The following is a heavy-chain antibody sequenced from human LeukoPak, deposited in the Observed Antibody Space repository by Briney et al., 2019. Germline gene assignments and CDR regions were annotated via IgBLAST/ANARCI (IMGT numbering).Heavy chain of an antibody. J-gene: IGHJ4*02. CDR3: AKGDYDFWSGYLVY. CDR1: GFTFSSYA. D-gene: IGHD3-3*01. V-gene: IGHV3-23*01. CDR2: ISGSGGST. Sequence: PGGSLRLSCAASGFTFSSYAMSWVRQAPGKGLEWVSAISGSGGSTYYADSVKGRFTISRDNSKNTLYLQMNSLRAEDTAVYYCAKGDYDFWSGYLVYWRQGTLVTVSS.